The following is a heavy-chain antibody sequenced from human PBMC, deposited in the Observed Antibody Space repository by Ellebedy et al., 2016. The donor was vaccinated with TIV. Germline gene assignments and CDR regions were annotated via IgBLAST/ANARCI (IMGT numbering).Heavy chain of an antibody. Sequence: PGGSLRLSCAASGFTFSDYWMSWVRQAPGKGLQWVANINRDGSAKHYLESLKGRFTISRDNANSLLYLQMNSLGAEDTAVYYCARGRYCSSSSRGFLDYWGQGTLITVSS. V-gene: IGHV3-7*03. D-gene: IGHD2-2*01. CDR2: INRDGSAK. CDR1: GFTFSDYW. CDR3: ARGRYCSSSSRGFLDY. J-gene: IGHJ4*02.